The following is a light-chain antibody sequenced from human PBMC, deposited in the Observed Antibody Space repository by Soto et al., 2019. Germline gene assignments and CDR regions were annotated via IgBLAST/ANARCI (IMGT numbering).Light chain of an antibody. CDR3: QQYGSSLFT. J-gene: IGKJ3*01. CDR2: GAA. CDR1: QSVSSSY. V-gene: IGKV3-20*01. Sequence: EIVLTQSPGTLSLSPGERATLSCRASQSVSSSYLAWYQQKHGQAPRLLIYGAASRATGIPDRLSGSVSGTDFTLNISRLEPEYFAVYYCQQYGSSLFTFGQGTKVDMK.